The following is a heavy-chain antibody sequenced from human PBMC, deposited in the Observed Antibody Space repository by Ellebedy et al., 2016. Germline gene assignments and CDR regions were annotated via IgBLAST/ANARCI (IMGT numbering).Heavy chain of an antibody. CDR3: ARTYCSSTNCRGWFNP. Sequence: GESLKISXVASGFTLSDYYMSWIRHAPGKGLEWLSYISSSGSKIYYADSVTGRFTISRDNAKNSLYLQMSSLRAEDTAVYHCARTYCSSTNCRGWFNPWGQGTLVTVSS. CDR2: ISSSGSKI. D-gene: IGHD2-2*01. J-gene: IGHJ5*02. V-gene: IGHV3-11*04. CDR1: GFTLSDYY.